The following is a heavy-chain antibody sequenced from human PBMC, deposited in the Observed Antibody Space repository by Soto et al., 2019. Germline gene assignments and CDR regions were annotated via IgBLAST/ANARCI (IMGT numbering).Heavy chain of an antibody. D-gene: IGHD2-8*01. CDR2: ISGSGGST. J-gene: IGHJ6*03. V-gene: IGHV3-23*01. CDR3: ANSVYARINYYYYSMDV. CDR1: GFTFSSYA. Sequence: EVQLLESGGGLVQPGGSLRLSCAASGFTFSSYALSWVRQAPGKGLEWVSAISGSGGSTYYADSVKGRFTISRDNSKNTLYLQMNSMRAEDTAVYYCANSVYARINYYYYSMDVWGKGTTVTVSS.